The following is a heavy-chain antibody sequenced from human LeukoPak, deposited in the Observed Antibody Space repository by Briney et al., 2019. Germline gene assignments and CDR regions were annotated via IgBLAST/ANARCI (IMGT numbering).Heavy chain of an antibody. J-gene: IGHJ6*03. D-gene: IGHD3-10*01. CDR3: ARLFLLRGGSGSYTYYYYHMDV. V-gene: IGHV3-66*01. Sequence: PGGSLRLSCAASGFTVSSNYMSWVRQAPGKGLEWVSVIYSGGSTYYADSVKGRFTISRDNSKNTLYLQMNSLRAEDTAVYYCARLFLLRGGSGSYTYYYYHMDVWGKGTTVTISS. CDR2: IYSGGST. CDR1: GFTVSSNY.